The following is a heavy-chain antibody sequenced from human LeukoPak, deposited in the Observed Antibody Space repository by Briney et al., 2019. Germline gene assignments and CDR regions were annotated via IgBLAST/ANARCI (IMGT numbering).Heavy chain of an antibody. CDR2: ISAYNGNT. J-gene: IGHJ4*02. CDR1: GYTFTSYG. Sequence: ASVKVSCKASGYTFTSYGISWVRQGPGQGLEWMGWISAYNGNTNYAQKIQGRVTMTTDTSTSTAYMELRSLRSNDTAVYYCARDPGRIAVAGRAFDYWGQGTLVTVSS. D-gene: IGHD6-19*01. V-gene: IGHV1-18*01. CDR3: ARDPGRIAVAGRAFDY.